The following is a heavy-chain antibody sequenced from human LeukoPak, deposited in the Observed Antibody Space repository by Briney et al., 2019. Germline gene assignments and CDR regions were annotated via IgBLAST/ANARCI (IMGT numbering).Heavy chain of an antibody. V-gene: IGHV3-74*01. CDR2: INTDGSST. CDR3: ARAPKHYPPAPDY. Sequence: PGGSLRLSCAASGFTFSSYWMHWVRQAPGKGLVWVSRINTDGSSTSYADSVKGRVTISRDNAKNTLYLQMNSLRAEDTAVYYCARAPKHYPPAPDYWGQGTLVTVSS. CDR1: GFTFSSYW. J-gene: IGHJ4*02. D-gene: IGHD3-10*01.